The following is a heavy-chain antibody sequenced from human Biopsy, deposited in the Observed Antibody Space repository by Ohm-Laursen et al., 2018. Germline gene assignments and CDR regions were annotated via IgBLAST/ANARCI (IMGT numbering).Heavy chain of an antibody. Sequence: SVKVSCNTSGGSFSMDAFSWMRQVPGQGLEWMGLITPMSRTPDYAQKFQGRVTFTADESTSTVYMELTSLTSDDTAVYYCASPNSGTYDVWGQGTTVTVSS. J-gene: IGHJ6*02. D-gene: IGHD1-26*01. CDR1: GGSFSMDA. CDR3: ASPNSGTYDV. V-gene: IGHV1-69*13. CDR2: ITPMSRTP.